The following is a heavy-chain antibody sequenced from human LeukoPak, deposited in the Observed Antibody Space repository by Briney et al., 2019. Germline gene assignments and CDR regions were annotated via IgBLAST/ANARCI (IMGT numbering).Heavy chain of an antibody. V-gene: IGHV3-23*01. CDR3: ARVIVVVITHAFDI. D-gene: IGHD3-22*01. Sequence: GRSLRLSCAASGFSFSSYAMSWVRQAPGKGLEWVSAISGSGGSTYYADSVKGRFTISRDNSKNTLYLQMNSLRAEDTAVYYCARVIVVVITHAFDIWGQGTMVTVSS. CDR1: GFSFSSYA. J-gene: IGHJ3*02. CDR2: ISGSGGST.